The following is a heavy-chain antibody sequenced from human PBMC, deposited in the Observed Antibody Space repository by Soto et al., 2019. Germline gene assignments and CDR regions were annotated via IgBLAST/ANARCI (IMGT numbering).Heavy chain of an antibody. CDR1: GFTFSSYW. CDR3: ARDVVVVAATQDPDAFDI. D-gene: IGHD2-15*01. J-gene: IGHJ3*02. CDR2: IKQDGSEK. V-gene: IGHV3-7*05. Sequence: GGSLRLSCAASGFTFSSYWMSWVRQAPGKGLEWVANIKQDGSEKYYVDSVKGRFTIARDNAKSSLYLQMNSLRAEDTAVYYCARDVVVVAATQDPDAFDIWGQGTMVTVSS.